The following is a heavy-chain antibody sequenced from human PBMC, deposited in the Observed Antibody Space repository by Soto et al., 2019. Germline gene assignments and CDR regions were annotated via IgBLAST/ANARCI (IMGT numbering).Heavy chain of an antibody. CDR2: IYYSGST. CDR3: ARSVFP. V-gene: IGHV4-31*03. J-gene: IGHJ5*02. Sequence: PSETPSLTCTVSGGSICSGGYYWSWIRQHPGKGLEWIGYIYYSGSTYYNPSLESRVTMSVDTSKNQFSLKLSSVTAADTAVYYCARSVFPWGQGTLVTVSS. CDR1: GGSICSGGYY.